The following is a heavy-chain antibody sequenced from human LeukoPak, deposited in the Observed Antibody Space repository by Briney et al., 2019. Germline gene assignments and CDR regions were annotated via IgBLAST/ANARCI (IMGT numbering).Heavy chain of an antibody. Sequence: RLSCAASGFSFSSYAVSWVRQAXGKGLEWVSXISGSGGSTYYADSVKGRFTISRDNSKNTLYLQMNSLRAEDTAVYYCAKDSSSSNYLYGLDVWGQGTTVTVSS. V-gene: IGHV3-23*01. CDR2: ISGSGGST. J-gene: IGHJ6*02. CDR3: AKDSSSSNYLYGLDV. D-gene: IGHD6-6*01. CDR1: GFSFSSYA.